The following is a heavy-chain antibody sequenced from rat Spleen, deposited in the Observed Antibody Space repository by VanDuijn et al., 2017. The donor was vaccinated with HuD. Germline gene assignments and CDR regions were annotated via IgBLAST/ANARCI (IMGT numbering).Heavy chain of an antibody. CDR1: GFTFNNYW. J-gene: IGHJ2*01. CDR2: ISSDGRRN. CDR3: VRHGYTRYYFDY. Sequence: EVQLVESGGGLVQPGRSLKLSCVASGFTFNNYWMTWIRQAPGKGLEWVATISSDGRRNYYRDSVKGRFTVSRENAKSTLYLQMDSLKSEDTASYYCVRHGYTRYYFDYWGQGVMVTVSS. D-gene: IGHD1-9*01. V-gene: IGHV5-29*01.